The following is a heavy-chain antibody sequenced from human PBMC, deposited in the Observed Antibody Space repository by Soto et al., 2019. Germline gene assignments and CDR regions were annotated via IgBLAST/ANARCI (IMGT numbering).Heavy chain of an antibody. Sequence: GASVKVSCKASGGAFSSYSISWVLQAPGQGLEWMGGIIPIFGTANYAQKFQGRVTITADESTSTAYMELSSLRSEDTAVYYCARVYYYDSSGTGRAFDIWGQGTMVTVSS. CDR3: ARVYYYDSSGTGRAFDI. D-gene: IGHD3-22*01. CDR2: IIPIFGTA. CDR1: GGAFSSYS. V-gene: IGHV1-69*13. J-gene: IGHJ3*02.